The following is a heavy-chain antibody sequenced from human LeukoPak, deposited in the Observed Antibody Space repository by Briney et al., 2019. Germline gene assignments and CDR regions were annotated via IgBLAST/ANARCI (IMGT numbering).Heavy chain of an antibody. CDR2: ISSSSSYI. CDR1: GFTFSSYS. D-gene: IGHD3-22*01. CDR3: AKGGRWDYYDSSH. V-gene: IGHV3-21*04. J-gene: IGHJ3*01. Sequence: KPGGSLRLSCAASGFTFSSYSMNWVRQAPGKGLEWVSSISSSSSYIYYADSVKGRFTISRDNSKNTLYLQMNSLRVEDTAVYYCAKGGRWDYYDSSHWGQGTMVTVSS.